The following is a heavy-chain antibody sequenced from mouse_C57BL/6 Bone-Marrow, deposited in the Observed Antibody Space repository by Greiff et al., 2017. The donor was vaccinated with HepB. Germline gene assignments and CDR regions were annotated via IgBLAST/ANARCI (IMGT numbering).Heavy chain of an antibody. CDR1: GYTFTSYW. V-gene: IGHV1-69*01. CDR3: ARSEYGSSLDY. D-gene: IGHD1-1*01. Sequence: VQLQQPGAELVMPGASVKLSCKASGYTFTSYWMHWVKQRPEQGLEWIGEIDPSDSYTNYNQKFKGKSTLTVDKSSSTAYMQLSSLTSEDSAVYYCARSEYGSSLDYWGQGTTLTVSS. CDR2: IDPSDSYT. J-gene: IGHJ2*01.